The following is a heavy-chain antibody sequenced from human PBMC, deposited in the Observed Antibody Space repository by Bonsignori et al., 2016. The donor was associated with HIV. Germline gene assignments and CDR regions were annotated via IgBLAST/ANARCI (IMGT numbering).Heavy chain of an antibody. J-gene: IGHJ4*02. V-gene: IGHV4-59*12. Sequence: QVQLQESGPGLVKPSETLSLTCTVSGGSISSSFWSWIRQPPGKGLEWIGFIYSSGSTNYNPSLKSRITISVDTSKNHFSLKLSSVTAADMALYYCARGGGSGYYPFDYWGQGTLVTVSS. CDR2: IYSSGST. CDR3: ARGGGSGYYPFDY. D-gene: IGHD3-22*01. CDR1: GGSISSSF.